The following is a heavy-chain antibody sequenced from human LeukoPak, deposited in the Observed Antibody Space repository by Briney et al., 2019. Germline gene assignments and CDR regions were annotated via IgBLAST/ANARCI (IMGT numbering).Heavy chain of an antibody. J-gene: IGHJ3*02. Sequence: SETLSLTCSVSGGSISSGDYYWSWIRQPPGKGLEWIGYIYHSGSTYYNPSLKSRVTISVDRSKNQFSLKLSSVTAADTAVYYCARESDPAMAFDIWGQGTMVTVSS. D-gene: IGHD2-2*01. CDR1: GGSISSGDYY. CDR2: IYHSGST. CDR3: ARESDPAMAFDI. V-gene: IGHV4-30-2*01.